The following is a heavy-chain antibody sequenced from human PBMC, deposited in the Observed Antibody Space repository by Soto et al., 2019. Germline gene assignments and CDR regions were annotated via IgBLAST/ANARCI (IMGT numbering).Heavy chain of an antibody. CDR1: GFTFSDYA. Sequence: QVHLVESGGGVVQPGRSLRLSCAASGFTFSDYAMHWVRQAPGKGLGWVTSISYDGANKYYADSVKGRFTFSRDNSKNTVYLQMTSLRVEDTAVYYCARGASLRFFDWPDSWGQGTLVTVSS. D-gene: IGHD3-9*01. CDR3: ARGASLRFFDWPDS. CDR2: ISYDGANK. J-gene: IGHJ5*01. V-gene: IGHV3-30-3*01.